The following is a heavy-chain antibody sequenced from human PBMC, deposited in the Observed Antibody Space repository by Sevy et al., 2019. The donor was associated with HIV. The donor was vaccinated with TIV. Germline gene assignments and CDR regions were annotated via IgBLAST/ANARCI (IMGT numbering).Heavy chain of an antibody. CDR1: GFTFSSYA. D-gene: IGHD3-10*01. CDR2: ISSNGGST. CDR3: ARVAYYYGSGSQGAGMDV. J-gene: IGHJ6*02. Sequence: GGSLRLSCAASGFTFSSYAMHWVRQAPGKGLEYVSAISSNGGSTYYANSVKGRFTISRDNSKNTLYLQMGSLRAEDMAVYYCARVAYYYGSGSQGAGMDVWGQWTTVTVSS. V-gene: IGHV3-64*01.